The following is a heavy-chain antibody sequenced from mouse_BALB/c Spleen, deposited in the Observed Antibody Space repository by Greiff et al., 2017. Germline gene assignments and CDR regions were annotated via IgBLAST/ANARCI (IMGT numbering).Heavy chain of an antibody. D-gene: IGHD2-3*01. CDR2: IDPYNGGT. V-gene: IGHV1S135*01. CDR3: ALYDGYAMDY. Sequence: EVKLVESGPELVKPGASVKVSCKASGYAFTSYNMYWVKQSHGKSLEWIGYIDPYNGGTSYNQKFKGKDTLTVAKSSSTAYMNLNSLTSEDSAVYYCALYDGYAMDYWGQGTSVTVSS. J-gene: IGHJ4*01. CDR1: GYAFTSYN.